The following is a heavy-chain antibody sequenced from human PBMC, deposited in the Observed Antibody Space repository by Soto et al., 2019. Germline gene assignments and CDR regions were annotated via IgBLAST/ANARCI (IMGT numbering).Heavy chain of an antibody. CDR1: GYTFTSYG. J-gene: IGHJ4*02. CDR3: AREIRMYYDFWSGYWPPGY. D-gene: IGHD3-3*01. CDR2: ISAYNGNT. V-gene: IGHV1-18*01. Sequence: ASVKVSCKASGYTFTSYGISWVRQAPGQGLEWMGWISAYNGNTNYAQKLQGRVTMTTDTSTSTAYMELRSLRSGDTAVYYCAREIRMYYDFWSGYWPPGYWGQGTLVTVSS.